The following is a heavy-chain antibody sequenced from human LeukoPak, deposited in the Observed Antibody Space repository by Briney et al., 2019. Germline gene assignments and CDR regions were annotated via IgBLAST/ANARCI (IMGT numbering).Heavy chain of an antibody. CDR1: GYTISDYY. CDR2: INPNNDGT. J-gene: IGHJ6*04. Sequence: ASVKVSCKASGYTISDYYMHWVRHAPGQGLEWLGRINPNNDGTKYAQKFQGRVTMPRDASINTAYMEVTRLTPDDTAGHDCARGGLWFGDHRRMDAWGEGTSVTVSS. CDR3: ARGGLWFGDHRRMDA. D-gene: IGHD3-10*01. V-gene: IGHV1-2*06.